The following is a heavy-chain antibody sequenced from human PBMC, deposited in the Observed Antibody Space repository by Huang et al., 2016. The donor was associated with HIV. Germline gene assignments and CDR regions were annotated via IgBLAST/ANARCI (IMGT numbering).Heavy chain of an antibody. V-gene: IGHV3-23*01. CDR2: ISGSGGIT. CDR1: GFTFSSYA. D-gene: IGHD6-13*01. CDR3: AKDSYSSSWPQGYDY. J-gene: IGHJ4*02. Sequence: EVQLLESGGGLVQPGGSLRLSCAGSGFTFSSYAMSWVRQAPGTGLEWVSTISGSGGITYYADSVKGRFTISRDNSKNTLYLQMNSLRAEDTAVYYCAKDSYSSSWPQGYDYWGQGTLVTVSS.